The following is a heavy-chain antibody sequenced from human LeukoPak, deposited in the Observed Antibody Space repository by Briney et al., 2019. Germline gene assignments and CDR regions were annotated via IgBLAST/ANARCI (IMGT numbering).Heavy chain of an antibody. CDR1: GFTFSNYW. V-gene: IGHV3-7*01. Sequence: GGSLGLSCAASGFTFSNYWMSWVRQAPGKGLEWVANIKQDGSEKYYVDSVKGRFTISRDKAKNSLYLQMNSLRAEDTAVYYCARRRCSSTSCFFDYWGRGTLVTVSS. D-gene: IGHD2-2*01. J-gene: IGHJ4*02. CDR3: ARRRCSSTSCFFDY. CDR2: IKQDGSEK.